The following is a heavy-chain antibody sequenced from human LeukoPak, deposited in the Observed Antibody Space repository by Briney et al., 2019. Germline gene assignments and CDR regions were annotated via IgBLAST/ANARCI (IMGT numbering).Heavy chain of an antibody. CDR1: GFTFDDYA. CDR3: AKDPPLNLSSWPDY. J-gene: IGHJ4*02. Sequence: AGGSLRLSCAASGFTFDDYAMHWVRQAPGKGLEWVSGISWNSGSIGYADSVKGRFTISRDNAKNSLYLQMNSLRAEDTAVYYCAKDPPLNLSSWPDYWGQGTLVTVSS. V-gene: IGHV3-9*01. CDR2: ISWNSGSI. D-gene: IGHD6-13*01.